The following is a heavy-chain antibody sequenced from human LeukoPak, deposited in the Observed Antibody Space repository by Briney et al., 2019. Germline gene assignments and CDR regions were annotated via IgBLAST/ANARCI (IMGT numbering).Heavy chain of an antibody. CDR2: IYYSGST. CDR1: GGSISSSSYY. V-gene: IGHV4-39*01. CDR3: ASKMGAYDY. Sequence: SEALSLTCTVSGGSISSSSYYWGWIRQPPGKGLEWTGSIYYSGSTYYNPSLKSRVTISVDTSKNQFSLKLSSVTAADTAVYYCASKMGAYDYWGQGTLVTVSS. D-gene: IGHD1-26*01. J-gene: IGHJ4*02.